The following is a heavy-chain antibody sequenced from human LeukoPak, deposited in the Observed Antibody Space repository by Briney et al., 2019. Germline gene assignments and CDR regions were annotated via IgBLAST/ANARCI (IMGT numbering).Heavy chain of an antibody. D-gene: IGHD4-23*01. CDR1: GFTLTYYA. Sequence: GRSLRLSCAASGFTLTYYAMYWVRQAPGKGLEWVAVTSYDGNKKYYADSVKGRFTISRDSSKNTLYLQMSSLRAEDTAVYYCARSSYDYGGIEGPFDYWGQGTLVTVSS. CDR2: TSYDGNKK. V-gene: IGHV3-30*15. CDR3: ARSSYDYGGIEGPFDY. J-gene: IGHJ4*02.